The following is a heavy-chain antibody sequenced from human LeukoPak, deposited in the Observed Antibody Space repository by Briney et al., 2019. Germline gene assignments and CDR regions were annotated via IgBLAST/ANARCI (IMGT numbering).Heavy chain of an antibody. CDR3: AKDGEILHTYYDSSGYYFDY. D-gene: IGHD3-22*01. V-gene: IGHV3-30*04. Sequence: GGSLRLSCAASGFTFSSYAMHWVRQAPGKGLEWVAVISYDGSNKYYADSVKGRFTISRDNSKNTLYLQMNSLRAEDTAVYYCAKDGEILHTYYDSSGYYFDYWGQGTLVTVSS. CDR1: GFTFSSYA. J-gene: IGHJ4*02. CDR2: ISYDGSNK.